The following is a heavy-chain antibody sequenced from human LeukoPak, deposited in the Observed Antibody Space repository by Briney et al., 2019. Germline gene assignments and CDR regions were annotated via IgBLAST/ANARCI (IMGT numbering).Heavy chain of an antibody. D-gene: IGHD3-22*01. CDR3: ARETEYYYDSSGYYYEYYFDY. CDR2: IYHSGST. V-gene: IGHV4-30-2*01. J-gene: IGHJ4*02. Sequence: SETLSLTCTVSGGSISSGGYSWSWIRQPPGKGLEWIGYIYHSGSTYYNPSLKSRVTISVDRSKNQFSLKLSSVTAADTAVYYCARETEYYYDSSGYYYEYYFDYWGQGTLVTVSS. CDR1: GGSISSGGYS.